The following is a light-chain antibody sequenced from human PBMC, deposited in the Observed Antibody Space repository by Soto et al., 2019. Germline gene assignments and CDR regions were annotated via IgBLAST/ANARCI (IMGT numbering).Light chain of an antibody. Sequence: DIQMTQSPSSVSASVGDRVTITCRASQGISSWLAWYQQKPGKAPKLLIYAASIRATGVPARFSGSGSGTDFTLTINSLQSEDFAVYYCQHYVNWPLTFGGGTKVESK. V-gene: IGKV1-12*01. J-gene: IGKJ4*01. CDR3: QHYVNWPLT. CDR2: AAS. CDR1: QGISSW.